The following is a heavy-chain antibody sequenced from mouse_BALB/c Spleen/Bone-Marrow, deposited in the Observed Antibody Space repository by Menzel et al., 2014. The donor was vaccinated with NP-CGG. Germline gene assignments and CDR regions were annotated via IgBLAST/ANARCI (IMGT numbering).Heavy chain of an antibody. CDR1: GFAFSSYD. CDR3: AREVPRDYFDY. Sequence: EVQGVESGGGLVKPGGSLKLSCAASGFAFSSYDMSWVRQTPEKRLEWVAYISSGGGSTYYPDTVKGRFTISRDNAKNTLYLQMSSLKSEDTAMYYCAREVPRDYFDYWGQGTTLTVSS. CDR2: ISSGGGST. J-gene: IGHJ2*01. V-gene: IGHV5-12-1*01. D-gene: IGHD2-14*01.